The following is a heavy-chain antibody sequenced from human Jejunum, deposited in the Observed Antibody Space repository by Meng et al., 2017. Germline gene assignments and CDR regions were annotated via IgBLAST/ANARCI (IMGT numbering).Heavy chain of an antibody. J-gene: IGHJ4*02. CDR1: GFSLNTPRVG. V-gene: IGHV2-5*02. CDR3: AHHYDFWRASEYYFDY. Sequence: SGPTLVKPTQTLTLTCTFSGFSLNTPRVGVGWFRRTPGEALEWLALYYRDGDRRYKSSLKNRLSITVDTSINQVVLSMTNVDPVDTGTYYCAHHYDFWRASEYYFDYWGQGTLVTVSS. CDR2: YYRDGDR. D-gene: IGHD3-3*01.